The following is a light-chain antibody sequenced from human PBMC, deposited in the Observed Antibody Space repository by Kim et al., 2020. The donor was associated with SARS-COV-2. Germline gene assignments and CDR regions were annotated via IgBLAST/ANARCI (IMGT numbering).Light chain of an antibody. Sequence: ASVGGRVTITCRASQGISSWLAWYQQKPGKAPNLLIYGASSSQSGVPSRISGSGSGTDFTLTISSLQPEDCATYYCQQGMSFPLSFGGGTKVDIK. V-gene: IGKV1-12*01. CDR1: QGISSW. CDR2: GAS. J-gene: IGKJ4*01. CDR3: QQGMSFPLS.